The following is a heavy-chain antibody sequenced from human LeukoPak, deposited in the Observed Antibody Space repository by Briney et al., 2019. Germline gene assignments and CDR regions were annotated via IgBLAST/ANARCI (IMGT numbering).Heavy chain of an antibody. D-gene: IGHD3-10*01. CDR3: TRDQRYGSGPSKGY. Sequence: HSGGSLRLSCTASGFTFGDYAMSWFRQAPGKGLEWVGFIRSKAYGGTTEYAASVKGRFTISRDDSKSIAYLQMNSLKTEDTAVYYCTRDQRYGSGPSKGYWGQGTLVTVSP. J-gene: IGHJ4*02. CDR1: GFTFGDYA. CDR2: IRSKAYGGTT. V-gene: IGHV3-49*03.